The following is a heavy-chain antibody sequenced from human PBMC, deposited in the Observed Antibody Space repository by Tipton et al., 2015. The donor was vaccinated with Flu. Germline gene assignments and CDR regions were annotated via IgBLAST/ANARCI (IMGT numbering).Heavy chain of an antibody. V-gene: IGHV4-34*01. Sequence: TLSLTCAVYGGSFSGYYWSWIRQPPGKGLEWIGEINHSGSTNCNPSLKSRVTISVDTSKNQFSLKLSSVTAADTAVYYCARDDRVVVVPAAMGFLYGMDVWGQGTTVTVSS. D-gene: IGHD2-2*01. CDR2: INHSGST. CDR3: ARDDRVVVVPAAMGFLYGMDV. CDR1: GGSFSGYY. J-gene: IGHJ6*02.